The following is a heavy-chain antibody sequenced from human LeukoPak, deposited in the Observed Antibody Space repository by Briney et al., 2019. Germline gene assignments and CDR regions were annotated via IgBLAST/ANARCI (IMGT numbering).Heavy chain of an antibody. CDR1: GFTFSSYS. Sequence: GGSLRLSCAASGFTFSSYSVNWVHQAPGKGLEWVSSISSSSSYIYYADSVKGRFTISRDNAKNSLYLQMNSLRAEDTAVYYCARDLWYSSYVFSQYYYYGMDVWGQGTTVTVSS. V-gene: IGHV3-21*01. J-gene: IGHJ6*02. D-gene: IGHD6-13*01. CDR3: ARDLWYSSYVFSQYYYYGMDV. CDR2: ISSSSSYI.